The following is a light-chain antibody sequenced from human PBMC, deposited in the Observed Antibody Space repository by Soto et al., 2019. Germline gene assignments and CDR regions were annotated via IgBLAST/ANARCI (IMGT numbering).Light chain of an antibody. Sequence: QSALTQPPSASGSPGQSVTISCAGTSSDVGGSDYVSWYQQHPGKAPKLMIYEVNKRPSGVPDRFSGSKSGNTASLTISGLQAEDEADYYCNSYAGSDNLVFGTGTKVTV. J-gene: IGLJ1*01. CDR3: NSYAGSDNLV. V-gene: IGLV2-8*01. CDR1: SSDVGGSDY. CDR2: EVN.